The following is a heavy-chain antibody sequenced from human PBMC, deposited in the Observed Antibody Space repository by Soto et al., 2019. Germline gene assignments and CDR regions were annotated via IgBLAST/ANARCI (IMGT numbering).Heavy chain of an antibody. J-gene: IGHJ4*02. Sequence: QITLKESGPTLVKPTQTLTLTCTFSGFSLSSTRMAVGWIRQPPGKALEWLALIYWDDDKRYSPFLKSRLTIIKDTSKNQVVLTMSNMDPVDTARYYCAHIVVAGLGYYFDYWGQGTLVTVSS. CDR1: GFSLSSTRMA. V-gene: IGHV2-5*02. D-gene: IGHD6-19*01. CDR3: AHIVVAGLGYYFDY. CDR2: IYWDDDK.